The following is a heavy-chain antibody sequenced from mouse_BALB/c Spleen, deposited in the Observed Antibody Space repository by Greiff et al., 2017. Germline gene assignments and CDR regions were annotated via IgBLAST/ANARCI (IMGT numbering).Heavy chain of an antibody. CDR3: ARGGYYGNYGAMDY. V-gene: IGHV14-3*02. CDR1: GFNIKDTY. Sequence: VQLQQSGAELVKPGASVKLSCTASGFNIKDTYMHWVKQRPEQGLEWIGRIDPANGNTIYDPKFQGKATITADTSSNTAYLQLSSLTSEDTAVYYCARGGYYGNYGAMDYWGQGTSVTVSS. J-gene: IGHJ4*01. CDR2: IDPANGNT. D-gene: IGHD2-1*01.